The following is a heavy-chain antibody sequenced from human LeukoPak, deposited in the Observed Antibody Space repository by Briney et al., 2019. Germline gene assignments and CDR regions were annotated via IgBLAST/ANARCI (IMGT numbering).Heavy chain of an antibody. Sequence: GGSLRLSCAASGFTFSSYDMHWVRQATGKGLEWVSAIGTVGDTYYPGSVKGRFTISRENAKNSLYLQMNSLRAGDTAVYYCARGAYYYDSSDAFDIWGQGTMVTVSS. CDR3: ARGAYYYDSSDAFDI. CDR2: IGTVGDT. J-gene: IGHJ3*02. D-gene: IGHD3-22*01. V-gene: IGHV3-13*01. CDR1: GFTFSSYD.